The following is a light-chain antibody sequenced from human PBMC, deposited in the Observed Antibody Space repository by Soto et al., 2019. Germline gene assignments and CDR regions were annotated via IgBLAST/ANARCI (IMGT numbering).Light chain of an antibody. J-gene: IGKJ1*01. Sequence: EIVMTQSPATLSVSAGERATLSCRASQSVSSNLAWYQQKPGQAPRLLIYGASTRATGIPARFSGSGSGTEFTLTISSLQSEDFAVYYCQQYNNSPQTFGQGTKVEIK. V-gene: IGKV3-15*01. CDR1: QSVSSN. CDR3: QQYNNSPQT. CDR2: GAS.